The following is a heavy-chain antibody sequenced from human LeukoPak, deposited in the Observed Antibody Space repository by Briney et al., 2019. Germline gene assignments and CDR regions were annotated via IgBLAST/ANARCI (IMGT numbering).Heavy chain of an antibody. D-gene: IGHD3-22*01. CDR2: INPNSGGT. CDR3: ARDPLITMIDT. CDR1: GGTFSSYA. Sequence: GASVKVSCKASGGTFSSYAISWVRQAPGQGLEWMGWINPNSGGTNYAQKFQGRVTMTRDTSISTAYMELSRLRSDDTAVYYCARDPLITMIDTWGQGTLVTVSS. V-gene: IGHV1-2*02. J-gene: IGHJ5*02.